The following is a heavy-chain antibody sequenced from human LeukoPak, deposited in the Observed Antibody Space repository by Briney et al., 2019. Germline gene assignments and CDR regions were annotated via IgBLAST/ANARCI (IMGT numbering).Heavy chain of an antibody. J-gene: IGHJ4*02. Sequence: GGSLRLSCAASGFTFNNYAMTWVRQAPGKGLEWVSGISGSGSATYYADSVKGRFTISRDNSENTVYLQMNSLRVEDTAIYHCAKDRSSGGSCYNYWGRGTQVTVSS. CDR2: ISGSGSAT. V-gene: IGHV3-23*01. D-gene: IGHD2-15*01. CDR3: AKDRSSGGSCYNY. CDR1: GFTFNNYA.